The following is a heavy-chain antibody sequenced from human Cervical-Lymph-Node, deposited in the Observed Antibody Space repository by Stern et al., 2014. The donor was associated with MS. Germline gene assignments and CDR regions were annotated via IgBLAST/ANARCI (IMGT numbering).Heavy chain of an antibody. V-gene: IGHV2-70*13. CDR1: GFSFNTNGMC. D-gene: IGHD4-17*01. Sequence: QVTLRESGPALVRPTGTLTLTCTFSGFSFNTNGMCVAWIRQPPGKALEXLALVNWDDGKFYSPSLKTRLSISKDTSENQVVLTMTDMDPADTATYYCSRTAYFGVDYGAFDYWGQGALVTVSS. J-gene: IGHJ4*02. CDR2: VNWDDGK. CDR3: SRTAYFGVDYGAFDY.